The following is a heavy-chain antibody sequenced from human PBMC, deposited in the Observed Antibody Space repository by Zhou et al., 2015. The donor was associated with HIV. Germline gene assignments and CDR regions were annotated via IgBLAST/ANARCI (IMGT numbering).Heavy chain of an antibody. CDR1: GGTFSNYG. D-gene: IGHD1-1*01. CDR2: IIPIFGTV. J-gene: IGHJ4*02. V-gene: IGHV1-69*01. Sequence: QVLLVQSGAEVKKPGSSVKVSCEASGGTFSNYGVSWVRQAPGQGLEWMGAIIPIFGTVKFAQRFQGRVTITADESTSTAYMELSSLRSEDTAVYYCASGTTGSKDYWGQGTLVTVSS. CDR3: ASGTTGSKDY.